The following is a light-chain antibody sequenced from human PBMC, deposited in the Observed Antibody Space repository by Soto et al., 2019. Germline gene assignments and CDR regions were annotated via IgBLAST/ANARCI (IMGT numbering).Light chain of an antibody. CDR1: QGIRNY. V-gene: IGKV1-27*01. Sequence: DIQMTQSPTSLSASVGDRVTITCRASQGIRNYVAWYQQIPGKAPKLLIYAASTLQSGVPSRFSGSGSGTDFTLTSNGLQPEDVANYSSQKSSSVPVFGPGTKVESK. CDR3: QKSSSVPV. J-gene: IGKJ3*01. CDR2: AAS.